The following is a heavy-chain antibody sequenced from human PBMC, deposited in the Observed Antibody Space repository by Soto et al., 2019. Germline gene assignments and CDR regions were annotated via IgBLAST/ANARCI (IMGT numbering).Heavy chain of an antibody. CDR2: IYPGDSDT. CDR3: ARGYCTATICDHWLDP. Sequence: PGESLKISCQGSGYAFSSCWIAWVRQMPGKGLEWMGIIYPGDSDTRYSPSFQGQVTISVDKSITTAYLQWSSLKASDTAMYYCARGYCTATICDHWLDPLGQGTLVTVSS. J-gene: IGHJ5*02. V-gene: IGHV5-51*01. D-gene: IGHD2-8*01. CDR1: GYAFSSCW.